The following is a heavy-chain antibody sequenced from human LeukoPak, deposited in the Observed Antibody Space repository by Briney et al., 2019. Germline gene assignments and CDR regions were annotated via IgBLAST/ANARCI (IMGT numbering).Heavy chain of an antibody. CDR3: ARDALYYYGMDV. V-gene: IGHV4-4*07. CDR1: GGSISNYY. CDR2: IYTSGST. Sequence: SETLSLTCTASGGSISNYYRSWIRQPAGKGLEWIGRIYTSGSTNYNPSLKCRVTMSVDTSKNQFSLKLSSVTAADTAVYYCARDALYYYGMDVWGQGTTVTVSS. J-gene: IGHJ6*02.